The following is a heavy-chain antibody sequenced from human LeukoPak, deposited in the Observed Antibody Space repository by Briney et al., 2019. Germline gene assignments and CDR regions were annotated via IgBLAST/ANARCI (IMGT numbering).Heavy chain of an antibody. J-gene: IGHJ4*02. CDR2: MNPDSGNT. CDR1: GYTFTSYD. Sequence: ASVKVSCKASGYTFTSYDISWVRQATGQGLEWMGWMNPDSGNTGYAQKFQGRVTMTKNTSISTAYMELSSLRSEDTAVYYCASYIVVVTAIRPLDYWGQGTLVTVSS. CDR3: ASYIVVVTAIRPLDY. V-gene: IGHV1-8*01. D-gene: IGHD2-21*02.